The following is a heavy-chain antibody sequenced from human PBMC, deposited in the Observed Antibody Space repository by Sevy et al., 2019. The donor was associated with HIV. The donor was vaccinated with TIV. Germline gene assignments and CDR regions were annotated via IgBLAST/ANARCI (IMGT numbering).Heavy chain of an antibody. CDR1: GYTFTSYG. CDR2: ISAYNGNT. Sequence: ASVKVSCKASGYTFTSYGISWVRQAPGQGLEWMGWISAYNGNTNYAQKLQGRVTMTTDTSTSSAYMELRSLRSDDTAVYYCARDRGIVVVVAATGYYYGMDVWGQGTTVTVSS. D-gene: IGHD2-15*01. J-gene: IGHJ6*02. CDR3: ARDRGIVVVVAATGYYYGMDV. V-gene: IGHV1-18*01.